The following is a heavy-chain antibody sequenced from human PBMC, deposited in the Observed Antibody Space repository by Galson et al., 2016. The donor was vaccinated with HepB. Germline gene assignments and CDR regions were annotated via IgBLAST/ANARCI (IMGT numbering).Heavy chain of an antibody. J-gene: IGHJ4*02. CDR2: TSYDGNKK. Sequence: SLRLSCAASGFTFSTYAMHWVRQAPGKGLEWVALTSYDGNKKYYADSVKGRFTISRDDSKSTLYLQMNSLRAEDTAVYYCAKEALTGGWFNYWGQGTLLTVSS. CDR3: AKEALTGGWFNY. V-gene: IGHV3-30*18. CDR1: GFTFSTYA. D-gene: IGHD6-19*01.